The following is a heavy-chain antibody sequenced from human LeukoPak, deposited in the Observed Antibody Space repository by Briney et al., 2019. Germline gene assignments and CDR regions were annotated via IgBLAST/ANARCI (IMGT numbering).Heavy chain of an antibody. Sequence: GGSLRLSCAASGFTFSSYGMHWVRQAPGKGLEWVAVIWYDGSNKYYADSVKGRFTISRDNSKNTLYLQMNSLRAEDTAVYYCARYRSSWRAFDIWGQGTMVTVYS. CDR1: GFTFSSYG. V-gene: IGHV3-33*01. D-gene: IGHD6-13*01. CDR3: ARYRSSWRAFDI. J-gene: IGHJ3*02. CDR2: IWYDGSNK.